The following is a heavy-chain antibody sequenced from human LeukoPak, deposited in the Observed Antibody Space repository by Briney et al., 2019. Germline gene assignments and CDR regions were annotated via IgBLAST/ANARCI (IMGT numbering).Heavy chain of an antibody. Sequence: GESLKISCKGSGYSFTSYWIGWVRQMPGKGLEWMGIIYPGDSDTRYSPSFQGQVTISADKSISTAYLQWSSLKASDTAMYYCARQPIEYSSSIPYYYYYMDVWGKGTTVTVSS. CDR3: ARQPIEYSSSIPYYYYYMDV. CDR2: IYPGDSDT. CDR1: GYSFTSYW. J-gene: IGHJ6*03. V-gene: IGHV5-51*01. D-gene: IGHD6-6*01.